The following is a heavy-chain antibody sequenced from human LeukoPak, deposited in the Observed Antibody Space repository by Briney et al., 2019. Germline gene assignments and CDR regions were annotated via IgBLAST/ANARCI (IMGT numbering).Heavy chain of an antibody. Sequence: PGGSLRLSCAASGFTVSSNYMSWVRQAPGKGLEWVSVIYSGGSTYYADSVKGRFTISRDNSKNTLYLQMNSLRAEDTAVYYCAAYGSGSYHNLDYWGQGTLVTVSS. D-gene: IGHD3-10*01. J-gene: IGHJ4*02. CDR1: GFTVSSNY. CDR3: AAYGSGSYHNLDY. CDR2: IYSGGST. V-gene: IGHV3-66*01.